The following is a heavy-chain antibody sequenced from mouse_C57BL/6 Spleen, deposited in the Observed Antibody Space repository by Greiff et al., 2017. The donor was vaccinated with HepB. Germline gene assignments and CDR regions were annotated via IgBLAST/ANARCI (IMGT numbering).Heavy chain of an antibody. D-gene: IGHD2-3*01. Sequence: QVHVKQSGPELVKPGASVKISCKASGYAFSSSWMNWVKQRPGKGLEWIGRIYPGDGDTNYNGKFKGKATLTADKSSSTAYMQLSSLTSEDSAVYFCARSPDGYYPSYWGQGTTLTVSS. J-gene: IGHJ2*01. CDR2: IYPGDGDT. CDR1: GYAFSSSW. V-gene: IGHV1-82*01. CDR3: ARSPDGYYPSY.